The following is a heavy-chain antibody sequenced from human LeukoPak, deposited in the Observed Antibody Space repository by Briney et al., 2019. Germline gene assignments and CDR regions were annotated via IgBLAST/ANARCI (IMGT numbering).Heavy chain of an antibody. V-gene: IGHV3-33*01. J-gene: IGHJ6*02. CDR3: ARGGSPELYGMDV. D-gene: IGHD1-14*01. CDR2: IWYDGSNK. Sequence: GGSLTLTCAASGFTFSSYGMHWIRQAPGKGLEWVADIWYDGSNKYYADSVKGRFTISRDNSKNTLYMQMNSLRAGDTAVYYCARGGSPELYGMDVWGQGTTVPVSS. CDR1: GFTFSSYG.